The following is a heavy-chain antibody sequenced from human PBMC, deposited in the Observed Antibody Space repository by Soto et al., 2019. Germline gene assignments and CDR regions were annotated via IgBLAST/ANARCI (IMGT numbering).Heavy chain of an antibody. CDR3: ARDRQWEPLLY. J-gene: IGHJ4*02. D-gene: IGHD1-26*01. Sequence: QVQLVQSGSEVKKPGASVRVTCKASGYTFRNYGISWVREAPGQGLEWMGWVSAYNRNSNYAQKVEARVTMTPDTATSTAYLELRGLRSADPAIYYCARDRQWEPLLYWGQGTLVTVSS. CDR1: GYTFRNYG. CDR2: VSAYNRNS. V-gene: IGHV1-18*01.